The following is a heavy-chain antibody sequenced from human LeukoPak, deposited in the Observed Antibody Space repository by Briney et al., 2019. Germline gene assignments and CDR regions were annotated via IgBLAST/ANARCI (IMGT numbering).Heavy chain of an antibody. Sequence: PSETLSLTCTVSGGSISSSSYYWGWIRQPPGKGLEWIGSIYYSGSTYYNPSLKSRVTISVDTSKNQFSLKLSSVTAADSAVYYCARVALNSSPDFWGQGTLVTVSS. D-gene: IGHD5-24*01. V-gene: IGHV4-39*07. J-gene: IGHJ4*02. CDR2: IYYSGST. CDR3: ARVALNSSPDF. CDR1: GGSISSSSYY.